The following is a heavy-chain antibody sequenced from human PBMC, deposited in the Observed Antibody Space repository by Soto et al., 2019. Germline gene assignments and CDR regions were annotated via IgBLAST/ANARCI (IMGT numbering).Heavy chain of an antibody. CDR1: GFTFSSYW. D-gene: IGHD3-16*01. J-gene: IGHJ6*02. V-gene: IGHV3-7*01. CDR2: IKQDGSEK. CDR3: ARDGGVFSPAGMDV. Sequence: PGGSLRLSCAASGFTFSSYWMSWVRQAPGKGLEWVANIKQDGSEKYYVDSVKGRFTISRDNAKNSLYLQMNSLRAEDTAVYYCARDGGVFSPAGMDVWGQGTTVTVS.